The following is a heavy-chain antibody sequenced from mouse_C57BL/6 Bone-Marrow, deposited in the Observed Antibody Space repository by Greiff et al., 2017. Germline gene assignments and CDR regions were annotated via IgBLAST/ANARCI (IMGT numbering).Heavy chain of an antibody. CDR3: ARSGATRAWFAY. Sequence: QVQLQQPGAELVKPGASVKLSCKASGYTFTSYWMQWVKQRPGQGLEWIGEIDPSDSYTNYNQKVKGKATLTVDTSSSTAYMQLSSLTSEDSAVYYCARSGATRAWFAYWGQGTLVTVSA. CDR2: IDPSDSYT. CDR1: GYTFTSYW. V-gene: IGHV1-50*01. J-gene: IGHJ3*01. D-gene: IGHD6-1*01.